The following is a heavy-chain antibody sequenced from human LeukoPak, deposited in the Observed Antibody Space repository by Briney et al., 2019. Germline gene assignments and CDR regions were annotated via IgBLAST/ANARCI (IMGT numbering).Heavy chain of an antibody. J-gene: IGHJ4*02. CDR1: GGSISSSSYY. CDR2: IYYSGST. D-gene: IGHD6-13*01. V-gene: IGHV4-39*01. Sequence: SETLSLTCTVSGGSISSSSYYWGWIRQPPGKGLEWIGSIYYSGSTYYNPSLKSRVTISVDTSKNQFSLKLGSVTAADTAVYYCARHGSIATGAFTHWAKGTLVTVSS. CDR3: ARHGSIATGAFTH.